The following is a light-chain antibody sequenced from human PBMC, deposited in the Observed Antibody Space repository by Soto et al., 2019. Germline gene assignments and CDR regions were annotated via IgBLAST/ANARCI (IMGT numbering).Light chain of an antibody. Sequence: QSALTQPASVSGSPGQSITISCTGTSSDVGGYNYVSWYQQHPGKAPKVIIYEVSERPSGVSDRFSGSKSGNTASLMISGLQAEDEADYYCCSYAGSSTQSYVFGRGTKVTVL. V-gene: IGLV2-23*02. CDR2: EVS. CDR3: CSYAGSSTQSYV. J-gene: IGLJ1*01. CDR1: SSDVGGYNY.